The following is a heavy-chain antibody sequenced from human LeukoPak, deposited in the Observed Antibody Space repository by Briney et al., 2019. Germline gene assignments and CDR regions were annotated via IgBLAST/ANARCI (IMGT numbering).Heavy chain of an antibody. D-gene: IGHD3-22*01. V-gene: IGHV1-2*02. CDR1: GYTFTGYY. J-gene: IGHJ4*02. CDR2: INPNSGGT. CDR3: ARDLQNYYDSSGAYYFDY. Sequence: GASVKVSCKASGYTFTGYYMHWVRQAPGQGLEWMGWINPNSGGTNYAQKFQGRVTMTRDTSISTAYMELRSLRSDDTAVYYCARDLQNYYDSSGAYYFDYWGQGTLVTVSS.